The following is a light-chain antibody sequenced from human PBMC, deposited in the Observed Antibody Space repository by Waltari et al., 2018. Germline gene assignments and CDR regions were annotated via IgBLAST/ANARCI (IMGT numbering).Light chain of an antibody. J-gene: IGKJ1*01. Sequence: DIVMTQSPDSLAVSLGERATINCKSRQSVLYSSNNKNYLAWYQQKPGQPPKLLIYWASTREPGVPDRFSGSGSGTDFTLTISSLQAEDVAVYYCQQYYSTPRTFGQGTKVEIK. V-gene: IGKV4-1*01. CDR1: QSVLYSSNNKNY. CDR2: WAS. CDR3: QQYYSTPRT.